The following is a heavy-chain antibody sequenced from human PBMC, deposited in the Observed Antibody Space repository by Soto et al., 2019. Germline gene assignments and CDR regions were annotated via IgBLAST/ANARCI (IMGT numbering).Heavy chain of an antibody. Sequence: SETLSLTCSVSGDSISSSSQYWGWIRQPPGKGLEWIGSIHYSGTPYYNPSLKSRVTIFVHTSKNQLSLKLSSVTAADTAVYYCARHWIAGSSIPWGQGTLVTVS. CDR2: IHYSGTP. CDR1: GDSISSSSQY. CDR3: ARHWIAGSSIP. V-gene: IGHV4-39*01. D-gene: IGHD2-21*01. J-gene: IGHJ5*02.